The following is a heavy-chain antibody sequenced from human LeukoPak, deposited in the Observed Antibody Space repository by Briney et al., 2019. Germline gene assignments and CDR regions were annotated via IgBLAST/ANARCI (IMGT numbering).Heavy chain of an antibody. D-gene: IGHD1-26*01. V-gene: IGHV4-59*12. Sequence: SETLSLTCIVSGDSISSNYRIWIRQPPGKGLGCIGYIFYSETTNYNPSLNSRVTISADTPKNQFSLKLSSVTAADTAVYYCARGRSGRYFYFDYWGQGTLVTVSS. CDR1: GDSISSNY. CDR2: IFYSETT. CDR3: ARGRSGRYFYFDY. J-gene: IGHJ4*02.